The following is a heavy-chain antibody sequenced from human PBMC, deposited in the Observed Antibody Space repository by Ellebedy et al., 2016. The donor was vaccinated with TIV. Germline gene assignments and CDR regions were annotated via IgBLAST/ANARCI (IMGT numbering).Heavy chain of an antibody. CDR1: GFIFSDFA. Sequence: GGSLRLXCTGSGFIFSDFAMSWYRQAPGKGLEWVSYITSKAYGETADSAASVKGRFTISRDDSKGIAYLQMNSLKTEDTGVYYCTGLGPPMWYDYWGQGLLVTVSS. CDR3: TGLGPPMWYDY. D-gene: IGHD2-15*01. CDR2: ITSKAYGETA. V-gene: IGHV3-49*03. J-gene: IGHJ4*02.